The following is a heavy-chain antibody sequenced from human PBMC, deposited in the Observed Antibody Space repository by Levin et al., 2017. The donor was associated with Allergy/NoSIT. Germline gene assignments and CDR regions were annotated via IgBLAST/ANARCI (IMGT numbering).Heavy chain of an antibody. J-gene: IGHJ4*02. CDR3: ARAPLHHFGPGSYPLKHLDY. CDR2: VWFDGSNI. V-gene: IGHV3-33*01. CDR1: GFTFSSYG. Sequence: PGGSLRLSCAASGFTFSSYGMHWVRQAPGKGLEWVAVVWFDGSNIYYEDSVKGRFTIARDNSKNTLYLQMNSLRAEDTAVYYCARAPLHHFGPGSYPLKHLDYWGQGTLVTVSS. D-gene: IGHD3-10*01.